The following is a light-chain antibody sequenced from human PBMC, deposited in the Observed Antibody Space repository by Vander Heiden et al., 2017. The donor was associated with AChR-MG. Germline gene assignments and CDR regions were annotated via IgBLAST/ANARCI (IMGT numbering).Light chain of an antibody. V-gene: IGKV3-15*01. J-gene: IGKJ4*01. CDR3: QQYNNWPPLT. CDR2: RAS. CDR1: QSVSSD. Sequence: EVVMKQSPATLSVSPGERATLSCRASQSVSSDLAWYQQKPGQGPRLLIYRASTRATGIPARFSGSGSGTDFTLTISSLQSEDFAVYYCQQYNNWPPLTFGGGTKVEIK.